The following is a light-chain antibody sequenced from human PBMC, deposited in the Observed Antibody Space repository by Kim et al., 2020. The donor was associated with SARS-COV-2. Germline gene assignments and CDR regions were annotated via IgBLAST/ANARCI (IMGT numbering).Light chain of an antibody. CDR1: RLRFYY. Sequence: SVALGQTGRITVQGDRLRFYYASWYQQKPGQAPMLVMYGKNNRPSGIPDRFSGSSSGSTASLTITGAQAEDEADYYCDSRDNSGNQFGGGTKLTVL. V-gene: IGLV3-19*01. J-gene: IGLJ3*02. CDR2: GKN. CDR3: DSRDNSGNQ.